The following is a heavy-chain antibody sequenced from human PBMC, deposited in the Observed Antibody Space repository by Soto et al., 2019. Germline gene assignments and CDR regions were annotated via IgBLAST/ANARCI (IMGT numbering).Heavy chain of an antibody. CDR3: ARPVVYSGYDRVFFDY. J-gene: IGHJ4*02. CDR1: GFSFSNSW. V-gene: IGHV3-74*01. D-gene: IGHD5-12*01. CDR2: ISSDGSST. Sequence: EVQLVESGGGLVQPGGSLRLSCAASGFSFSNSWMHWVRQAPGKGLVWVSRISSDGSSTNYADSVKGRFIISRDNAKNTLDLQMNILRAEDTAVYYCARPVVYSGYDRVFFDYWGQGTLVTVSS.